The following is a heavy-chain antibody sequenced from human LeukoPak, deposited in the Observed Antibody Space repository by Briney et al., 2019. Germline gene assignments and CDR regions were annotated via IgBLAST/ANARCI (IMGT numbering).Heavy chain of an antibody. Sequence: VGALRLSSAAPRFTFSNSEMNWVRQAPRKGLEWVAYISSVVSDKNYAGSVKGRFTISRDNAQKSLLLQMNSLRAEDSAIYYCAAGRYVLSDYWGQGTMVAVSS. J-gene: IGHJ4*02. V-gene: IGHV3-48*03. CDR2: ISSVVSDK. D-gene: IGHD5-24*01. CDR1: RFTFSNSE. CDR3: AAGRYVLSDY.